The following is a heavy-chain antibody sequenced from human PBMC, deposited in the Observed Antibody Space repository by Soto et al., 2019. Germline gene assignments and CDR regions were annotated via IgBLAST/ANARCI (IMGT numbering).Heavy chain of an antibody. CDR1: AGSITSYY. J-gene: IGHJ4*02. V-gene: IGHV4-59*01. CDR2: VYYGGDT. D-gene: IGHD1-1*01. Sequence: QVQLQESGPGLVKPSETLSLTCTVSAGSITSYYWTWIRQPPGKGLEWLGYVYYGGDTNYNPSLKSRITMSVDASKNQFSLKLSSVTAADTAVYYCASLEYYFDSWGQGTPVTVSS. CDR3: ASLEYYFDS.